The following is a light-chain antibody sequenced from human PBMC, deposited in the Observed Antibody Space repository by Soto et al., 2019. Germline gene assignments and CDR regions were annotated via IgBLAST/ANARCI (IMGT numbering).Light chain of an antibody. CDR3: QHRSNWALT. V-gene: IGKV3-11*01. CDR1: QSVSSD. J-gene: IGKJ4*01. CDR2: DAS. Sequence: EIILTQSPATLSLSPGERASLPCRASQSVSSDLAWYQQNPGQALRLLIYDASKRATGIPARFSGSGSGTDFTLTISSLEPEDFAVYYYQHRSNWALTFGGGTK.